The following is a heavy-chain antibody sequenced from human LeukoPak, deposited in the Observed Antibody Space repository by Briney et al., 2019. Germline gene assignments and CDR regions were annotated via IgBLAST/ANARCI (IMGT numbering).Heavy chain of an antibody. Sequence: ASVKVSCKASGYTFTSYYMHWVRQAPGQGLEWIGIINPSGGSTSYAQKFQGRVTMTRDMSTSTVYMELSSLRSEDTAVYYCAREAVTISALVRTQTTKRPHRFDPWGQGTLVTVSS. CDR2: INPSGGST. CDR3: AREAVTISALVRTQTTKRPHRFDP. J-gene: IGHJ5*02. CDR1: GYTFTSYY. D-gene: IGHD3-3*01. V-gene: IGHV1-46*01.